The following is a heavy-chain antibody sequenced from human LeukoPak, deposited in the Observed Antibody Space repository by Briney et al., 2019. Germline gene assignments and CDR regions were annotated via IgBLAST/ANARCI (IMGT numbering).Heavy chain of an antibody. CDR2: IKQDGSEK. CDR3: ARDSHSSSSSHFDY. Sequence: PGGTLRLSCAASEFTFSSYWMSWVRQAPGKGLEWVANIKQDGSEKYYVDSVKGRFTISRDNAKNSLYLQMNSLRAEDTAVYYCARDSHSSSSSHFDYWGQGTLVTVSS. J-gene: IGHJ4*02. V-gene: IGHV3-7*01. CDR1: EFTFSSYW. D-gene: IGHD6-6*01.